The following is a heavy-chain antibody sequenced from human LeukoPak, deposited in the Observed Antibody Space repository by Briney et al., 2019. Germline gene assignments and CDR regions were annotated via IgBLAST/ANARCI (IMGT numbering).Heavy chain of an antibody. CDR2: ISSTSSYT. CDR1: GFTFSDYY. CDR3: AREYDSRGYRHFDY. J-gene: IGHJ4*02. V-gene: IGHV3-11*05. Sequence: GGTLRLSCAASGFTFSDYYMSWIRQPPGKGLEWVSYISSTSSYTNYADSVKGRLTISRDNAKNSLYLQMNSLRAEDTAVYYCAREYDSRGYRHFDYWGQGTLVTVSS. D-gene: IGHD3-22*01.